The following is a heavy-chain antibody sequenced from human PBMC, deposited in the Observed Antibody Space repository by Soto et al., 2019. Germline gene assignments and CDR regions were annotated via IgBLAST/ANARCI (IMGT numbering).Heavy chain of an antibody. D-gene: IGHD1-26*01. CDR1: GDSIGTYY. V-gene: IGHV4-59*01. J-gene: IGHJ6*02. Sequence: PSETLSLTCSVSGDSIGTYYWSWIRKPPGKGVEWIGCVCYGVTTNYNPSLKSRVTLAVDSSRNQLSLTLTSVTAADTGIYYCARGRRSPTVYYGHDVWGQGTTVTVSS. CDR2: VCYGVTT. CDR3: ARGRRSPTVYYGHDV.